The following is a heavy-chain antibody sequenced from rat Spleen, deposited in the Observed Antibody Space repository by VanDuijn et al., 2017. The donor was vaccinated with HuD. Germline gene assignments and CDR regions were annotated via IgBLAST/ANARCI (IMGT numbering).Heavy chain of an antibody. Sequence: EVQLQESGPGLVKPSQSLSLTCSVTGHSITTAYRWNWIRKFPGNKLEWLGYINSAGTTNNNPSLKSRISITRHTSKNQFFLQVNSVTAEDTATYYCARSDGVHYYLPFADWGQGTLVTVSS. CDR3: ARSDGVHYYLPFAD. V-gene: IGHV3-3*01. J-gene: IGHJ3*01. CDR2: INSAGTT. D-gene: IGHD1-12*02. CDR1: GHSITTAYR.